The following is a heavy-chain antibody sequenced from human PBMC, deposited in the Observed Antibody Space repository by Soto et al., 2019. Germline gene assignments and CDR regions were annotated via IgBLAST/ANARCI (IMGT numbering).Heavy chain of an antibody. J-gene: IGHJ5*02. D-gene: IGHD6-19*01. CDR3: ARERGEYDSGWYIDR. CDR1: GGSISSGGYY. V-gene: IGHV4-31*03. CDR2: IYYSGST. Sequence: SETLSLTCTVSGGSISSGGYYWSWIRQHPGKGLEWIGYIYYSGSTYYNPSLKSRVTISVDTSKNQFSLKLSSVTAADTAVYYCARERGEYDSGWYIDRWGQGTPVTVSS.